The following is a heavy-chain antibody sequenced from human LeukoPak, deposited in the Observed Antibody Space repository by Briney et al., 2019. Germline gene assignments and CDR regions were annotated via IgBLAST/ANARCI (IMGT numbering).Heavy chain of an antibody. CDR3: ARDRGYSSTHYIDY. J-gene: IGHJ4*02. CDR1: GYTFTSYG. D-gene: IGHD3-22*01. CDR2: ISAYNGNT. Sequence: ASVKVSCKASGYTFTSYGISWVRRAPGQGLEWMGWISAYNGNTNYAQKLQGRVTMTTDTSTSTAYMELRSLRSDDTAVYYCARDRGYSSTHYIDYWGQGTLVTVSS. V-gene: IGHV1-18*01.